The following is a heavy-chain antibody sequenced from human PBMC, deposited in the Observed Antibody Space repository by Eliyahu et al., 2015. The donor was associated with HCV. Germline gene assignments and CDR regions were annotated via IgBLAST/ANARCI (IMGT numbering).Heavy chain of an antibody. CDR3: AIEGASSGPRWFDP. D-gene: IGHD6-19*01. Sequence: EVKKPGSSVKVSCKASGGTFSSYTISWVRQAPGQGLEWMGGISPIFGSAKYAQKFQGRVTITADESTNTAYVELTSLRSEDTAGYYCAIEGASSGPRWFDPWGQGTLVTVSS. CDR2: ISPIFGSA. J-gene: IGHJ5*02. V-gene: IGHV1-69*01. CDR1: GGTFSSYT.